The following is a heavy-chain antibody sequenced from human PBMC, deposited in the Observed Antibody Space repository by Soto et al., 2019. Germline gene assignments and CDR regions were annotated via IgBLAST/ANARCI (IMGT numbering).Heavy chain of an antibody. J-gene: IGHJ4*02. CDR2: ISYDGSNK. V-gene: IGHV3-30*18. Sequence: GGSLRLSCAASGFTFSKYGMHWVRQAPGKGLEWVAVISYDGSNKYYADSVKGRFTISRDNSKSTLYLQMNSLRVEDTAMYYCAKNPGYNSGWYSIDYWGQGTLVTVSS. D-gene: IGHD6-19*01. CDR3: AKNPGYNSGWYSIDY. CDR1: GFTFSKYG.